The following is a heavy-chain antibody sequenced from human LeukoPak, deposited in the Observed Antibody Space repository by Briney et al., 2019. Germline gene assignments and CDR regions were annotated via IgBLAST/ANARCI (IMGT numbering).Heavy chain of an antibody. CDR1: GFTFSSYG. CDR3: AKMVGATNPLFFFDY. V-gene: IGHV3-30*18. Sequence: GGSLRLSCAASGFTFSSYGMHWVRQAPGKGLEWVAVISYDGSNKYYADSVKGRFTISRDNSKNTLYLQMNSLRAEDTAVYYCAKMVGATNPLFFFDYWGQGTLVTVSS. J-gene: IGHJ4*02. D-gene: IGHD1-26*01. CDR2: ISYDGSNK.